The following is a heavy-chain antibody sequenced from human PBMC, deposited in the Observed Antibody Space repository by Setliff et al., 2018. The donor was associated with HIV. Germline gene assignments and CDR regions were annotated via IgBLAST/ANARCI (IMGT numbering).Heavy chain of an antibody. CDR1: GFTFKNYW. V-gene: IGHV3-7*03. J-gene: IGHJ3*01. Sequence: GGSLRLSCAASGFTFKNYWMSWVRQAPGKGLEWVANIKGDGGADEYVDSVKGRFTISRDNAKNQFSLTLISVTAADTAVYYCARAYYLWPFEFWGQGTMVTVSS. CDR3: ARAYYLWPFEF. CDR2: IKGDGGAD. D-gene: IGHD3-10*01.